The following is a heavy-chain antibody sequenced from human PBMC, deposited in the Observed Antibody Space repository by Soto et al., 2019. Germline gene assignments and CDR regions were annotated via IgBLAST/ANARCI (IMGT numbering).Heavy chain of an antibody. J-gene: IGHJ6*02. CDR2: INHSGST. D-gene: IGHD6-6*01. V-gene: IGHV4-34*01. CDR3: ARDYHSSYHNYYYYYGMDV. CDR1: GRSFSGYY. Sequence: KTSETLSLTCTVYGRSFSGYYWTWIRQPPGKGPEWIGEINHSGSTNYNPSLKSRVTISVDTSKNQFSLKLSSVTAADTAVYYCARDYHSSYHNYYYYYGMDVWGQGTTVTVSS.